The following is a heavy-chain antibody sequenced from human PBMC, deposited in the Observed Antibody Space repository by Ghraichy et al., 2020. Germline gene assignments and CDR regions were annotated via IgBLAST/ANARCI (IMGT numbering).Heavy chain of an antibody. V-gene: IGHV4-59*01. CDR2: VYYTGAS. CDR3: ARSNRFGGNSLDI. CDR1: GVSMENY. J-gene: IGHJ3*02. D-gene: IGHD3-3*01. Sequence: SETLSLTCAVSGVSMENYWGWIRQPPGKGLEWIGYVYYTGASYSSPSLQSRVTISVDMSKNLFSLELRSVTAVDTAVYFCARSNRFGGNSLDIWGQGTMVTVSS.